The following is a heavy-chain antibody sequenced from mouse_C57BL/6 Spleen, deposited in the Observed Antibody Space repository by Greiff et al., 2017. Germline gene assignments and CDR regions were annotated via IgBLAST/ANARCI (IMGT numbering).Heavy chain of an antibody. CDR2: IDPSDSET. V-gene: IGHV1-52*01. CDR1: GYTFTSYW. CDR3: ARSEYYGSSYDWYFDV. Sequence: VQLQQPGAELVRPGSSVKLSCKASGYTFTSYWMHWVKQRPIQGLEWIGNIDPSDSETHYNQKFKDKATLTVDKSSSTAYMQLSSLTSEDSAVYYCARSEYYGSSYDWYFDVWGTGTTVTVSS. D-gene: IGHD1-1*01. J-gene: IGHJ1*03.